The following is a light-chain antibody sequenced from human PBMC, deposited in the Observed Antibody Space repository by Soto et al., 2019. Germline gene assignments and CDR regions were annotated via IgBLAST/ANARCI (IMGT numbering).Light chain of an antibody. J-gene: IGLJ3*02. CDR2: EVS. CDR3: TSFTTTNIWV. Sequence: QSVLTQPASVSGSPGQSITISCTGTSSDIGVYNYVSWYQQQPGKAPKLVICEVSNRPSGVSSRFSGSKSGNTASLTISGLRAEDEAHYFCTSFTTTNIWVFGGGTKLTVL. CDR1: SSDIGVYNY. V-gene: IGLV2-14*01.